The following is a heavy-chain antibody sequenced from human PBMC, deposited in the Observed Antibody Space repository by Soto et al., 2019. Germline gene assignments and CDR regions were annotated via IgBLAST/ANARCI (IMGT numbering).Heavy chain of an antibody. CDR1: GFTFSRHA. CDR2: ISGGSGSIT. J-gene: IGHJ6*02. D-gene: IGHD3-22*01. CDR3: ARDGGGESSDYSHYYYYGMDV. Sequence: ELQLLESGGNLLQPGGSLRLSCAASGFTFSRHAMTWVRQAPGKGLEWVSAISGGSGSITYYADSVKGRFTISRDNAKNSLYLQMSSLRDEDTAVYYCARDGGGESSDYSHYYYYGMDVWGQGTTVTVSS. V-gene: IGHV3-23*01.